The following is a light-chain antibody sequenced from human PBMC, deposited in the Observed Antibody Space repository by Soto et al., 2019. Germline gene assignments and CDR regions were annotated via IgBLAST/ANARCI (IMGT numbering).Light chain of an antibody. CDR2: DAS. Sequence: EIVMTQSQATLSVSPGERATLSCRASQSVSSNLAWHQQKPGQAPRILMYDASTRATGISARFSGSGSGTEFTLTISSLQSEDFAVYYCQQYHNWPITFGQGTRLQIK. V-gene: IGKV3-15*01. CDR3: QQYHNWPIT. CDR1: QSVSSN. J-gene: IGKJ5*01.